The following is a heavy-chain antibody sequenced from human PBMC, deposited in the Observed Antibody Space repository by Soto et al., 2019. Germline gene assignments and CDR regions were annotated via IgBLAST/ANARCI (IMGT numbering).Heavy chain of an antibody. CDR3: ARDPYHVLMVNAPNLYGMDV. D-gene: IGHD2-8*01. J-gene: IGHJ6*02. CDR2: ISTYNGNT. CDR1: GYTFTTYD. Sequence: ASVKVSCKASGYTFTTYDISWVRQAPGQGLEWMGRISTYNGNTNYPQSLQGRLTMTTDTSTTTAYMELRSLRSDDTAVYYCARDPYHVLMVNAPNLYGMDVWGLGTTVTVSS. V-gene: IGHV1-18*01.